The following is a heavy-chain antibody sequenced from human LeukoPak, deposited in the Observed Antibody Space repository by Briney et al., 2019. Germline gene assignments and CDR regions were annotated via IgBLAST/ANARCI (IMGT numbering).Heavy chain of an antibody. J-gene: IGHJ4*02. CDR1: GFTFSSYS. CDR2: ISSSSSYI. V-gene: IGHV3-21*01. Sequence: PGGSLRLSCAASGFTFSSYSMNWVRQAPGKGLEWVSSISSSSSYIYYADSVKGRFTISRDNAKNSLYLQMNSLRAEDTAVYYCVSHWDCGGDCVYYFDYWGQGTLVTVSS. D-gene: IGHD2-21*02. CDR3: VSHWDCGGDCVYYFDY.